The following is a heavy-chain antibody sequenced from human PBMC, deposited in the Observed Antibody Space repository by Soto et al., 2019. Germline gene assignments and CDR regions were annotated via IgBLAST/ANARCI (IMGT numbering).Heavy chain of an antibody. CDR1: GFTFSNAW. CDR2: IKSKTDGGTT. J-gene: IGHJ6*02. V-gene: IGHV3-15*01. Sequence: GGSLRLSCAASGFTFSNAWMSWVRQAPGKGLEWVGRIKSKTDGGTTDYAAPVKGRFTISRDDSKNTLYLQMNSLKTEDTAVYYCTTGPYSSSSRSYYYGMAVWGQGTTVTVSS. CDR3: TTGPYSSSSRSYYYGMAV. D-gene: IGHD6-6*01.